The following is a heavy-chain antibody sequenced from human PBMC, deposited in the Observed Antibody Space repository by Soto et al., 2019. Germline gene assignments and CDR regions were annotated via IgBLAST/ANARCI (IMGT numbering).Heavy chain of an antibody. CDR2: ISYDGSNK. CDR1: GFTFSSYA. V-gene: IGHV3-30-3*01. J-gene: IGHJ4*02. CDR3: ARLLGYCISTSCREFDY. Sequence: GGSLRLSCAASGFTFSSYAMHWVRQAPGKGLEWVAVISYDGSNKYYADSVKGRFTISRDNSKNTLYLQMNSLRAEDTAVYYCARLLGYCISTSCREFDYWGQGTLVTVSS. D-gene: IGHD2-2*01.